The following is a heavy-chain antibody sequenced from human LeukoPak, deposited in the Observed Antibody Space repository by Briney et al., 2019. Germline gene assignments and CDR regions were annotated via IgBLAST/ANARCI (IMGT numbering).Heavy chain of an antibody. J-gene: IGHJ4*02. CDR3: ARDGDY. CDR1: GFTFSSYS. V-gene: IGHV3-48*01. CDR2: ITGSSNTI. Sequence: GGSLRLSCAASGFTFSSYSMIWVRQAPGKGLEWIAYITGSSNTINYADSVKGRFTISRDNAKNSLYLQMNSLRAEDTAVYYCARDGDYWGQGTLVTVSS.